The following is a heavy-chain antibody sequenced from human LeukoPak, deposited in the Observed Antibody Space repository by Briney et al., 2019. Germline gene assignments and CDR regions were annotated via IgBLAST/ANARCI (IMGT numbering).Heavy chain of an antibody. D-gene: IGHD3-3*01. CDR1: GGSISSSSYY. CDR3: QSRYLEWLLEY. J-gene: IGHJ4*02. CDR2: IYYSGST. V-gene: IGHV4-39*01. Sequence: SETLSLTCTVSGGSISSSSYYWGWIRQPPGKGLEWIGSIYYSGSTYYNPSLKSRVTISVDTSKNQFSLKLSSVTAADTAVYYCQSRYLEWLLEYWGQGTLVTVSS.